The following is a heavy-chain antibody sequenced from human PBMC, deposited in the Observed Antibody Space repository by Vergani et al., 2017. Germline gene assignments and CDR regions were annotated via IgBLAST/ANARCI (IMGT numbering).Heavy chain of an antibody. V-gene: IGHV4-61*02. CDR1: GGPISSGSYY. J-gene: IGHJ5*02. Sequence: QVQLQESGPGLVKPSQTLSLTCTVSGGPISSGSYYWSWLRQPAGKGLEWIGRIYTSGSTNYNPSIKSRVTMSVDTAKNQFSLKLSSVTAADTAVYYCARAGRGIAARRFDPWGQGILVTVSS. CDR2: IYTSGST. CDR3: ARAGRGIAARRFDP. D-gene: IGHD6-6*01.